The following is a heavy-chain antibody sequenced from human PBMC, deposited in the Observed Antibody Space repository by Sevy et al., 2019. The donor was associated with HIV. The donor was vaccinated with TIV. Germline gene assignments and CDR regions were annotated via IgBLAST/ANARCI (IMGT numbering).Heavy chain of an antibody. Sequence: SETLSLTCAVSGGSISSYYWSWIRQPPGKALEWIGYIYYSGSTSYNPSLKSRVTISVDTSKNQFSLKLSSVTAADTAVYYCARRRGVFDYWGHGTLVTVSS. J-gene: IGHJ4*01. CDR3: ARRRGVFDY. CDR1: GGSISSYY. V-gene: IGHV4-59*01. D-gene: IGHD3-10*01. CDR2: IYYSGST.